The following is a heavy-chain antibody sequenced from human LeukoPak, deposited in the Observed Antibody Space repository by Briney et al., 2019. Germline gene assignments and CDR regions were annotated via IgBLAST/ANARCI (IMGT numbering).Heavy chain of an antibody. Sequence: SETLSLTCAVYGESFSGYYWSWIRQPPGKGLEWIGYIYYSGSTNYNPSLKSRVTISVDTSKNQFSLKLSSVTAADTAVYYCARVDSGWNYYYYYYGMDVWGQGTTVTVSS. CDR3: ARVDSGWNYYYYYYGMDV. CDR2: IYYSGST. D-gene: IGHD6-19*01. V-gene: IGHV4-59*01. CDR1: GESFSGYY. J-gene: IGHJ6*02.